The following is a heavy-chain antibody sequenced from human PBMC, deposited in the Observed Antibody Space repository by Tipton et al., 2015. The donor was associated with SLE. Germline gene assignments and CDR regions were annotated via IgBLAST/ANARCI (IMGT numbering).Heavy chain of an antibody. J-gene: IGHJ2*01. V-gene: IGHV3-21*01. CDR3: ARGRGLRYWYFDL. Sequence: SLRLSCAASGFTFSTYSMDWVRQAPGKGLEWVSSISSSSSYIYYAESLQGRFTISRDDSKNTVYLQMNSLRDDDTAVYYCARGRGLRYWYFDLWGRGTLVTVSS. D-gene: IGHD3-10*01. CDR2: ISSSSSYI. CDR1: GFTFSTYS.